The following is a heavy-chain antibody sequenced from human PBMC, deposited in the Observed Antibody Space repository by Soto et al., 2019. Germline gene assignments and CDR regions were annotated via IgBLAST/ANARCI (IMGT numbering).Heavy chain of an antibody. CDR3: AKDANGDYAFDY. V-gene: IGHV3-23*01. Sequence: EVQLLESGGGLVQPGGSLRLSCAASGFTFSSYAMSWVRQAPGKGLEWVSAISGSGGSTYYADSVKGRFTISRDNSKNTLYLKMNSLSAEDTAVYYCAKDANGDYAFDYWGQGTLVTVSS. J-gene: IGHJ4*02. CDR2: ISGSGGST. CDR1: GFTFSSYA. D-gene: IGHD4-17*01.